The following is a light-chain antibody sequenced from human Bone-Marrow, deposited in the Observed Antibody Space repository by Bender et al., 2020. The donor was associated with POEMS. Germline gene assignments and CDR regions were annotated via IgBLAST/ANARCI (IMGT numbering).Light chain of an antibody. CDR2: DVT. V-gene: IGLV2-14*03. CDR1: SSDIGYSDY. J-gene: IGLJ3*02. CDR3: CSFAGGVSWV. Sequence: QSVLTQPDSVSGSPGQSITISCTGSSSDIGYSDYVSWYQQHPDKAPKLMIFDVTSRPSGVSNRFSGSKSGNTASLTISGLQAEDEADYYYCSFAGGVSWVFGGGTELTVL.